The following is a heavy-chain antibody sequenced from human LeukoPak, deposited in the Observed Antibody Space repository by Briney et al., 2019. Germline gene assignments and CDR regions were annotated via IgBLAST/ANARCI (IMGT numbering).Heavy chain of an antibody. CDR2: IYYSGST. V-gene: IGHV4-59*08. Sequence: PAETLSLTCTVPGGAISSYYWIWIQQPPGKGVVWIGYIYYSGSTNYNPSLKSRVTISVDTSKNQFSLELSSVTAADTAVYYCARHLARRAAGEVDYWGQGTLVTVSS. D-gene: IGHD6-13*01. CDR1: GGAISSYY. CDR3: ARHLARRAAGEVDY. J-gene: IGHJ4*02.